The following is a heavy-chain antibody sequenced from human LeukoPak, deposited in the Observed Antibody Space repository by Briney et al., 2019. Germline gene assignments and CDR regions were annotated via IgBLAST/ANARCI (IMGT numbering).Heavy chain of an antibody. Sequence: GGSLRLSCAASGFTFSRYAMTWVRQTPGKGLEWVSSISGPGDHTYYADSVKGRFTISRNNSENALYLQMNSLRADDTAVYYCAKDRITIFGVVMDQWGQGTLVTVSS. CDR3: AKDRITIFGVVMDQ. V-gene: IGHV3-23*01. CDR1: GFTFSRYA. CDR2: ISGPGDHT. J-gene: IGHJ4*02. D-gene: IGHD3-3*01.